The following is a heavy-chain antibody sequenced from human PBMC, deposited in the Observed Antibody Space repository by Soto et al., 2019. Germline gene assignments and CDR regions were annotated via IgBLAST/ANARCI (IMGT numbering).Heavy chain of an antibody. CDR1: GGSISPYY. J-gene: IGHJ4*02. Sequence: QVQLQESGPGLVKPSETLSLTCTVSGGSISPYYWSWIRQPPEKGLEWIGNIYYIGNSNYNPSLKSRVTISLDTSRNQFSLKLSSVTAADTAVYYCARLNYGDFQLYYFAYWGQGTLVTVSS. D-gene: IGHD4-17*01. CDR3: ARLNYGDFQLYYFAY. CDR2: IYYIGNS. V-gene: IGHV4-59*08.